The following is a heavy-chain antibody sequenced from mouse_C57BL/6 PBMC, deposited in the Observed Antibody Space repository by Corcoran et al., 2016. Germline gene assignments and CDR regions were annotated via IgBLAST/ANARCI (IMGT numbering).Heavy chain of an antibody. Sequence: QVQLQQSGAELARPGASVKLSCKASGYTFTSYGISWVKQRTGQGLEWIGEIYPRSGNTYYNEKFKGKATLTADKSSSTAYMELRSLTSEDSAVYFCANYYGSRGYFDVWGTGTTVTISS. D-gene: IGHD1-1*01. CDR3: ANYYGSRGYFDV. J-gene: IGHJ1*03. CDR1: GYTFTSYG. V-gene: IGHV1-81*01. CDR2: IYPRSGNT.